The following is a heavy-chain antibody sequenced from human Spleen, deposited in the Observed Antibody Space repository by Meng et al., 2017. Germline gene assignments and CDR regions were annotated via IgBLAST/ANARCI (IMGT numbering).Heavy chain of an antibody. Sequence: EVQLVESGGGLVKPGGSLRLSCTASGFTFSDYTMNWVRQAPGKGLEWVSSISTSGTYIYYADSLKGRFTISRDNAKNSLYLQMTSLRDEDTAVYYCARDLATVPSRGLDPWGQGTLVTVSS. J-gene: IGHJ5*02. D-gene: IGHD4-17*01. CDR1: GFTFSDYT. CDR2: ISTSGTYI. V-gene: IGHV3-21*01. CDR3: ARDLATVPSRGLDP.